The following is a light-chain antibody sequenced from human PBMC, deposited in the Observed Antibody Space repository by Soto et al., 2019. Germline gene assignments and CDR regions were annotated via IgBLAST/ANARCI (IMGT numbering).Light chain of an antibody. CDR2: DVS. V-gene: IGLV2-14*03. CDR3: ASYTSCSTYV. J-gene: IGLJ1*01. CDR1: SSDVGAFNY. Sequence: QSALTQPASVSGSPGQSIAISCTGTSSDVGAFNYVSWYQQHPGKAPKFMIFDVSSRPSGVSDRFSGSKSGNTASLTISGLQTEDEADYYCASYTSCSTYVFGTGTTVTVL.